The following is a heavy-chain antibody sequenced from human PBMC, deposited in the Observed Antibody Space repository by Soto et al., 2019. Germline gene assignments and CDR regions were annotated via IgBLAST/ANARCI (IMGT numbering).Heavy chain of an antibody. CDR2: IYYSGST. Sequence: QLQLQESGPGLVKPSETLSLTCTVSGGSISSSSYYWGWIRQPPGKGLEGIGSIYYSGSTYYNPSLNSRVTVAVETSTNQFSLKLSSVTAADTAVYYCARSDYYDSSGYYADYWGQGTLVTVSS. CDR3: ARSDYYDSSGYYADY. J-gene: IGHJ4*02. D-gene: IGHD3-22*01. CDR1: GGSISSSSYY. V-gene: IGHV4-39*01.